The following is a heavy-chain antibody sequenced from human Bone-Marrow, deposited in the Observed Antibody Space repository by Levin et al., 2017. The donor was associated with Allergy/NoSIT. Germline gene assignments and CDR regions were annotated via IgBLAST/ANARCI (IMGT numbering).Heavy chain of an antibody. CDR1: GGSISSYY. CDR2: IYYSGST. D-gene: IGHD3-22*01. Sequence: SETLSLTCTVSGGSISSYYWSWIRQPPGKGLEWIGYIYYSGSTNYNPSLKSRVTISVDTSKNQFSLKLSSVTAADTAVYYCARGGDSSGYYFGYFDYWGQGTLVTVSS. CDR3: ARGGDSSGYYFGYFDY. J-gene: IGHJ4*02. V-gene: IGHV4-59*01.